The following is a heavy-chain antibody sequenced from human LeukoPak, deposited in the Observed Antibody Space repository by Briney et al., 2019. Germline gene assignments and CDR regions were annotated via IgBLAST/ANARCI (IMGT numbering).Heavy chain of an antibody. CDR2: IYYSGST. V-gene: IGHV4-59*01. CDR1: GGSISSYY. D-gene: IGHD1-7*01. J-gene: IGHJ4*02. CDR3: ARDHWNLGFDY. Sequence: SETLSLTCTVSGGSISSYYWSWIRQPPGKGLEWIGYIYYSGSTNYNPSLKSRVTMSVDTSKNQFSLKLSSVTAADTAVYYCARDHWNLGFDYWGQGTLVTVSS.